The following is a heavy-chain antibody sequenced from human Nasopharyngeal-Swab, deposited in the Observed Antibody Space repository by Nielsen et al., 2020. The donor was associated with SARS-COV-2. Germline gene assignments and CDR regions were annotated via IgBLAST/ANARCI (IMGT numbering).Heavy chain of an antibody. CDR2: ISSSSSTI. D-gene: IGHD2-2*01. V-gene: IGHV3-48*02. CDR3: ARDDCSSTNCYGRSNAFDI. J-gene: IGHJ3*02. Sequence: WIRQPPGKGLEWVSYISSSSSTIYYADSVKGRFTISRNNAKNSLYLQMNSLRDEDTAVYYCARDDCSSTNCYGRSNAFDIWGQGTMVTVSS.